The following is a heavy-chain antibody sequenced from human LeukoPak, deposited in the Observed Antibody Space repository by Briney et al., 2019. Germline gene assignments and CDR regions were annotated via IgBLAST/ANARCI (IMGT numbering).Heavy chain of an antibody. V-gene: IGHV4-61*08. CDR3: ARLVGLGSGSWRFDY. Sequence: SQTLSLTCTVSGGSISSGDYYWSWIRQPPGKGLEWIGYIYYSGSTNYNPPLKSRVTISVDTSKNQFSLKLSSVTAADTAVYYCARLVGLGSGSWRFDYWGQGTLVTVSS. CDR2: IYYSGST. CDR1: GGSISSGDYY. D-gene: IGHD3-10*01. J-gene: IGHJ4*02.